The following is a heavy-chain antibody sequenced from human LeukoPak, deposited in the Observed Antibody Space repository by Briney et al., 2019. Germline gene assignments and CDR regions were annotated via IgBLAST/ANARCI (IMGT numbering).Heavy chain of an antibody. J-gene: IGHJ4*02. V-gene: IGHV3-21*01. D-gene: IGHD3-3*01. CDR1: GFTFGDYV. Sequence: PGGSLRLSCTASGFTFGDYVMSWVRQAPGKGLEWVSCISSSSSYIYYADSVKGRFTISRVNAKNSLYLQMNSLRAEDTAVYYCARDRFLEWLPMPGKEFDYWGQGTLVIVSS. CDR2: ISSSSSYI. CDR3: ARDRFLEWLPMPGKEFDY.